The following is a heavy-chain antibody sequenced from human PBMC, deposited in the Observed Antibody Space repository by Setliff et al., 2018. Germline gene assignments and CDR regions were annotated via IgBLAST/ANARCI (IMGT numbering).Heavy chain of an antibody. V-gene: IGHV4-39*01. Sequence: ASETLSLTCTVSGASITNINYYWGLIRQPPGKGLEWIGSIFYSGRTFYNPSLKSRVTISVDTSKNQFSLTLSSVTAADTAVYYCARLPNYVCGSPVDYWGQRTLVTVSS. CDR2: IFYSGRT. J-gene: IGHJ4*02. D-gene: IGHD3-16*01. CDR3: ARLPNYVCGSPVDY. CDR1: GASITNINYY.